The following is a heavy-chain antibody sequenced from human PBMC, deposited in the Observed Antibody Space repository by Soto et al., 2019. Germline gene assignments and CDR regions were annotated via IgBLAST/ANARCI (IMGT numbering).Heavy chain of an antibody. J-gene: IGHJ4*02. CDR2: ISGSGGST. Sequence: EVQLLESGGGLVQPGGSLRLSCAASGFTFSSYAMSWVRQAPGKGLEWVSAISGSGGSTYYADSVKGRFTISRDNSKNTLYLQMNSLRAEDTAVLYGAKAPTNSGAGSDDNSWGQGTVVTVSS. CDR3: AKAPTNSGAGSDDNS. D-gene: IGHD3-10*01. CDR1: GFTFSSYA. V-gene: IGHV3-23*01.